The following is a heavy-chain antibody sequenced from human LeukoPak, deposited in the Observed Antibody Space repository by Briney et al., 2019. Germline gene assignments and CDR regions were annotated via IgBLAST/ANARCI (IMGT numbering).Heavy chain of an antibody. CDR3: ARFYNRGGFDP. D-gene: IGHD2/OR15-2a*01. CDR1: GGSFSGYY. Sequence: ETLSLTCAVYGGSFSGYYWSWIRQPPGKGLEWIGEINHSGSTHYNPSLKSRVTISVDTSKNQFSLKLSSVTAADTAVYYCARFYNRGGFDPWGQGTLVTVSS. V-gene: IGHV4-34*01. CDR2: INHSGST. J-gene: IGHJ5*02.